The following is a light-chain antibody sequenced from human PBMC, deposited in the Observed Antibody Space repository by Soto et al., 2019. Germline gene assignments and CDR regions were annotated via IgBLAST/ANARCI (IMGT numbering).Light chain of an antibody. CDR3: SSYTSSSTLVV. CDR1: SSDVGGYNF. Sequence: QSVLTQPASVSGSPGQSITIPCTGTSSDVGGYNFVSWYQQYPDKAPKLMIYDVTNRPSGVSNRFSASKSGNTASLTISGLQAEDEANYYCSSYTSSSTLVVFGGGTKLTVL. V-gene: IGLV2-14*01. CDR2: DVT. J-gene: IGLJ2*01.